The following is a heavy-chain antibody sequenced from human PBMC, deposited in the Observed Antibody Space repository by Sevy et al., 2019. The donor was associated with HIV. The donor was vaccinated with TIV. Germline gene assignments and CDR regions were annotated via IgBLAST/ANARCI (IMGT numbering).Heavy chain of an antibody. V-gene: IGHV3-30*02. CDR3: ARGRKTTEEWLEELDYYYGLDV. CDR2: VRNDGSNK. Sequence: GGSLILSCAASGFSLTTSDMHWVRQAPGKGLEWVAYVRNDGSNKYYADSVRDRFTISRDSPKNTLYLQMNSLRDEDTAIYYCARGRKTTEEWLEELDYYYGLDVWGQGTTVTVSS. J-gene: IGHJ6*02. D-gene: IGHD2-8*01. CDR1: GFSLTTSD.